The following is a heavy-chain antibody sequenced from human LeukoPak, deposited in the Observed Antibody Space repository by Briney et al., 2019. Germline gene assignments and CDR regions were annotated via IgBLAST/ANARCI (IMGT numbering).Heavy chain of an antibody. Sequence: ASVKVSCKASGYTFTSYYMHWVRQAPGQGLEWMGIINPSGGSTSYAQKFQGRVTMTRDMSTSTAYMELSSLRSEDTAVYYCASLYYYDNSGYYLGSRHFHHWGQGTLVTVSS. V-gene: IGHV1-46*01. CDR1: GYTFTSYY. CDR3: ASLYYYDNSGYYLGSRHFHH. J-gene: IGHJ1*01. CDR2: INPSGGST. D-gene: IGHD3-22*01.